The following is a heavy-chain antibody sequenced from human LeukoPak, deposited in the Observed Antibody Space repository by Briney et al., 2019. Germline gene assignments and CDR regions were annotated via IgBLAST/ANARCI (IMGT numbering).Heavy chain of an antibody. CDR1: GYTFTGYY. D-gene: IGHD6-19*01. CDR3: ASFSSGWGEENYFDY. Sequence: ASVKVSCKASGYTFTGYYMHWVRQAPGQGLEWMGWINPNSGGTNYAQKFQGRVTMTRDTSISTAYMELSRLRSDDTAVYYCASFSSGWGEENYFDYWGQGTLVTVSS. V-gene: IGHV1-2*02. J-gene: IGHJ4*02. CDR2: INPNSGGT.